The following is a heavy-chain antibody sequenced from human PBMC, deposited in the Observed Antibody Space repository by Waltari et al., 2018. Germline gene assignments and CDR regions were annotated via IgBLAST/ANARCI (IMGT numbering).Heavy chain of an antibody. D-gene: IGHD1-26*01. CDR3: AREAVGATTYFDY. CDR2: IYYSGST. CDR1: GGSISSYY. V-gene: IGHV4-59*01. J-gene: IGHJ4*02. Sequence: QVQLQESGPGLVKPSETLSLTCTVSGGSISSYYWSWIRQPPGKGLEWIGYIYYSGSTNYNPSLKSRVTISVDTSKNQFSLKLSSVTGADTAVYYCAREAVGATTYFDYWGQGTLVTGSS.